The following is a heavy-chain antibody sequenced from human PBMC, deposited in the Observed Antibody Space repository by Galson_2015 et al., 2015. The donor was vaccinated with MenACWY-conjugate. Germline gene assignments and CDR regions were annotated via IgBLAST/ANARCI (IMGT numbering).Heavy chain of an antibody. J-gene: IGHJ4*02. V-gene: IGHV3-48*04. CDR3: ARRRITMVRGVTNYYFDY. CDR2: ISSSSSTI. D-gene: IGHD3-10*01. Sequence: APGKGLEWVSYISSSSSTIYYADSVKGRFTISRDNAKNSLYLQMNSLRAADTAVYYCARRRITMVRGVTNYYFDYWGQGTLVTVSS.